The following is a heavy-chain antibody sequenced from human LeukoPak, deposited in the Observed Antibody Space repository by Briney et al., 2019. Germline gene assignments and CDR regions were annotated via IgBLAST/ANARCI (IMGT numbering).Heavy chain of an antibody. CDR3: ASPPRGSTHFDY. D-gene: IGHD2-2*01. J-gene: IGHJ4*02. V-gene: IGHV1-69*05. Sequence: GASVKVSCKASGGTFSSYAISWVRQAPGQGLEWMGGIIPMFGTGNYAQKFQGRVTITTDESTNTAYMELSSLRSEDTAVYYCASPPRGSTHFDYWGQGTLVTVSS. CDR2: IIPMFGTG. CDR1: GGTFSSYA.